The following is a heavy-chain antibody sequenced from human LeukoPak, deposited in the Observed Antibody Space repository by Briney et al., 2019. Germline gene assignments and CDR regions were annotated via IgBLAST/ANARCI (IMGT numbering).Heavy chain of an antibody. D-gene: IGHD3-10*01. CDR2: ISGGNHM. Sequence: PGGSLRLSCVGSGFNFNAYAMSWVRQAPGKGLEWVSSISGGNHMYYADSVKGRFTISRDNAKNTLYLHMNSLRAEDTAMYYCARDVGGAGSHWGQGSLVTVSS. J-gene: IGHJ4*02. V-gene: IGHV3-69-1*01. CDR3: ARDVGGAGSH. CDR1: GFNFNAYA.